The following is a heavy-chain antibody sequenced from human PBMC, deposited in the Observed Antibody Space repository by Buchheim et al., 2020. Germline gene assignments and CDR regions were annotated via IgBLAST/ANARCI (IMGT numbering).Heavy chain of an antibody. V-gene: IGHV4-30-2*01. CDR2: IYHGGSS. CDR1: GGSISSGDSS. J-gene: IGHJ3*02. CDR3: ARVATTDAFDI. D-gene: IGHD1-26*01. Sequence: QLQLQESGSGLVKPSQTLSLTCAVSGGSISSGDSSWSWIRQPPGRGLVWIGYIYHGGSSYYSPSLKSRVTVSVDRSKNQFSLKLSSVTAADTAVYYCARVATTDAFDIWGQGT.